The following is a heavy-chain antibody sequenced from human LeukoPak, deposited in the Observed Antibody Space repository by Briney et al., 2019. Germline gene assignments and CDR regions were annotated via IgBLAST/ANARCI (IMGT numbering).Heavy chain of an antibody. CDR1: GFTFSSYA. CDR2: ISYDGSNK. Sequence: GRSLRLSCAASGFTFSSYAMHWVRQAPGKGLEWVAVISYDGSNKYYADSVKGRFTISRDNSKNTLYLQMNSLRAEDTAVYYCARVLGHYYGMDVWGKGTTVTVSS. D-gene: IGHD3-16*01. V-gene: IGHV3-30-3*01. J-gene: IGHJ6*04. CDR3: ARVLGHYYGMDV.